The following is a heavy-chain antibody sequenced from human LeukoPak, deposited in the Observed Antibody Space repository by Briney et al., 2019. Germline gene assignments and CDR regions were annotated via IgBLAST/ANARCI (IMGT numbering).Heavy chain of an antibody. J-gene: IGHJ4*02. CDR2: ISSSSSYI. CDR1: GFTFSSYS. V-gene: IGHV3-21*01. D-gene: IGHD5-18*01. CDR3: ARGRGYSYGFDY. Sequence: GGSLRLSCAASGFTFSSYSMNWVRQAPGKGLEWASSISSSSSYIYYADSVKGRFTISRDNAKNSLYLQMNSLRAEDTAVYYCARGRGYSYGFDYWGQGTLVTVSS.